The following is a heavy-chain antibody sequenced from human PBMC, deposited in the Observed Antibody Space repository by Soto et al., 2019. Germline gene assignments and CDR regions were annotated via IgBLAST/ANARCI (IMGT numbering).Heavy chain of an antibody. CDR1: GGTFSSYA. J-gene: IGHJ6*02. CDR3: ARVDEVPVDYGGNPRDYYYGMDV. Sequence: QVQLVQSGAEVKKPGSSVKVSCKASGGTFSSYAISWVRQAPGQGLEWMGGIIPIFGTANYAQKFQGRVTITADESTSTAYMELSSLRSEDTAVYYCARVDEVPVDYGGNPRDYYYGMDVWGQGTTVTVSS. D-gene: IGHD4-17*01. CDR2: IIPIFGTA. V-gene: IGHV1-69*01.